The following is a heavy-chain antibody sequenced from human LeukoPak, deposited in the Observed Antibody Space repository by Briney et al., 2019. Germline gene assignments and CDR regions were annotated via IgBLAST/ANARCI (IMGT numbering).Heavy chain of an antibody. V-gene: IGHV1-18*01. CDR3: ARGPLTYGCGRAQHILFLP. Sequence: ASVKVSCKASGYTFTSYGISWVRQAPGQGLEWMGWISAYNGNTNYAQKLQGRVTMTTDTSKSTAFMELRSLRSEDTAVYYCARGPLTYGCGRAQHILFLPWGEGPLVTLSS. CDR1: GYTFTSYG. D-gene: IGHD2-21*01. CDR2: ISAYNGNT. J-gene: IGHJ5*02.